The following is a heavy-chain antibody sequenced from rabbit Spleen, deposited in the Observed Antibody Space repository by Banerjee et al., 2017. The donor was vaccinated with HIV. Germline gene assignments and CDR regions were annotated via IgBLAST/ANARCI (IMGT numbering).Heavy chain of an antibody. Sequence: LEESGGGLVKPGGTLTLTCTVSGFSFSSNWICWVRQAPGKGLEWIACINTGSSGSTNYASWAKGRFTISKTSSTTVTLQMTSLTAADTATYFCARETSGGWGVVLYYFRLWGPGTLVTVS. D-gene: IGHD4-1*01. CDR1: GFSFSSNW. J-gene: IGHJ4*01. CDR3: ARETSGGWGVVLYYFRL. CDR2: INTGSSGST. V-gene: IGHV1S45*01.